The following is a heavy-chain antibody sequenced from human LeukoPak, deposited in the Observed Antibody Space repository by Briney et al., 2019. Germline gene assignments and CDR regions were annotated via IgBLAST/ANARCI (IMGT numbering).Heavy chain of an antibody. D-gene: IGHD5-18*01. CDR2: ISSSSSHT. CDR1: GFTFSDYY. V-gene: IGHV3-11*05. CDR3: ARASSRGYSYGQGY. J-gene: IGHJ4*02. Sequence: GGSLRLSCAASGFTFSDYYMSWVRQAPGKGLEWVSYISSSSSHTNYADSVKGRFTISRDNAKNSLYLQMNSLRAEDTAVYYCARASSRGYSYGQGYWGQGTLVTVSS.